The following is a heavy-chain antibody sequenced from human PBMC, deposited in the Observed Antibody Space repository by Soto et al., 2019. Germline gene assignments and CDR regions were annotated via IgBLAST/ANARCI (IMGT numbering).Heavy chain of an antibody. CDR3: AREGRYFDWFRVAGFDP. Sequence: QVQLQQWGAGLLKPSETLSLTCAVYGGSFSGYYWSWIRQPPGKGLEWIGEINHSGSTNYNPSLKSRVHISVDTSKNQFALKLSSVTAADTAVYYCAREGRYFDWFRVAGFDPWGQGTLVTVSS. J-gene: IGHJ5*02. CDR2: INHSGST. D-gene: IGHD3-9*01. CDR1: GGSFSGYY. V-gene: IGHV4-34*01.